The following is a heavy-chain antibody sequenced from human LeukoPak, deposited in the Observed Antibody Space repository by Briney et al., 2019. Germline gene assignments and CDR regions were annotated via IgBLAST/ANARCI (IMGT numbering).Heavy chain of an antibody. CDR2: IYSGGST. D-gene: IGHD3-10*01. CDR3: ARSWVVRGVTSYYYGMDV. CDR1: GFTVSSTY. Sequence: GGSLRLSCAASGFTVSSTYMSWVRQAPGKGLEWVSVIYSGGSTYYADSVKGRFTISRHNSKNTLYLQMNSLRAEDTAVYYCARSWVVRGVTSYYYGMDVWGQGTTVTVSS. J-gene: IGHJ6*02. V-gene: IGHV3-53*04.